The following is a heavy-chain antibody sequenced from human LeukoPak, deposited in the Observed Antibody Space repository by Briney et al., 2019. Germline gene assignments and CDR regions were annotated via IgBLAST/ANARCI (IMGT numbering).Heavy chain of an antibody. CDR3: ARDVFGGSYQPY. V-gene: IGHV3-21*01. D-gene: IGHD1-26*01. J-gene: IGHJ4*02. Sequence: GGSLRLSCAASGFTFSSYSMNWVRQAPGKGLEWVSSISSSSSYIYYADSVKGRFTISRDNAKNSLYLQMNSLRAEDTAVYYCARDVFGGSYQPYWGQGTLVTVSS. CDR2: ISSSSSYI. CDR1: GFTFSSYS.